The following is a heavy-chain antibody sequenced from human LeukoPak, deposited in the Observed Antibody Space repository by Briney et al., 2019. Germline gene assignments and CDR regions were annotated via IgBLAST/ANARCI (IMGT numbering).Heavy chain of an antibody. Sequence: PGGSLRLSCAASGYTFSNDWMSWVRQAPGKGLEWVSSISSSSSYIYYADSVKGRFTISRDNAKNSLYLQMNSLRAEDTAVYYCARDFSNPFDYWGQGTLVTVSS. CDR2: ISSSSSYI. CDR3: ARDFSNPFDY. J-gene: IGHJ4*02. D-gene: IGHD2/OR15-2a*01. CDR1: GYTFSNDW. V-gene: IGHV3-21*01.